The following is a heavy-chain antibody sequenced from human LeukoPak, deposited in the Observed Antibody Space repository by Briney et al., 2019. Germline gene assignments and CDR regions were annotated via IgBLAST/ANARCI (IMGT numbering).Heavy chain of an antibody. CDR2: IYYSGST. D-gene: IGHD3-22*01. Sequence: PSETLSLTCTVSGGSISSYYWSWIRQPPGKGLEWIGYIYYSGSTNYNPSLKSRVTISVDTSKNQFSLKLSSVTAADTAVYYCARTYYYDSSGYSDYWGQGTLVTVSS. CDR3: ARTYYYDSSGYSDY. CDR1: GGSISSYY. V-gene: IGHV4-59*01. J-gene: IGHJ4*02.